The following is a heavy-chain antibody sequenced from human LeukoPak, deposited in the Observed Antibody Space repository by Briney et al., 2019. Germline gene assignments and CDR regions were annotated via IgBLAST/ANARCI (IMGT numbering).Heavy chain of an antibody. D-gene: IGHD3-22*01. J-gene: IGHJ4*02. CDR2: INPNSGGT. Sequence: ASVKVSCKASGYTFTGYYIHWVRQAPGQRLEWMGWINPNSGGTNYAQKFQGRVTMTSDTSTRTAYMELSRLRSDDTAIYYCARANAYDNNGYSPAFRYWGQGTLVTVSS. CDR1: GYTFTGYY. CDR3: ARANAYDNNGYSPAFRY. V-gene: IGHV1-2*02.